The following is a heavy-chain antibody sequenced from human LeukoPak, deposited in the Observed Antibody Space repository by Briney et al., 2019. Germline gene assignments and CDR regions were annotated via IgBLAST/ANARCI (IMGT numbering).Heavy chain of an antibody. J-gene: IGHJ5*02. CDR3: ARQGRPIVVVPAATWFDP. V-gene: IGHV5-51*01. D-gene: IGHD2-2*01. CDR1: GYSLANYR. CDR2: IYPGDSDT. Sequence: GESLKISGMCSGYSLANYRIVWVRQMPGKGLEWMGIIYPGDSDTRYSPSFQGQVTISADKSISTAYLQWSSLKASDTAMYYCARQGRPIVVVPAATWFDPWGQGTLVTVSS.